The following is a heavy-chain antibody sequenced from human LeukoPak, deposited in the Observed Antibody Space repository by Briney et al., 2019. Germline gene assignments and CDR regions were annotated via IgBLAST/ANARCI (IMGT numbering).Heavy chain of an antibody. CDR1: GFTFSSYA. D-gene: IGHD3-10*01. Sequence: GGSLRLSCAASGFTFSSYAMSWVRQAPGKGLEWVSGISWNSGSIGYADSVKGRFTISRDNAKNSLYLQMNSLRAEDTAVYYCASGMVRGALPFNYWGQGTLVTVSS. CDR2: ISWNSGSI. J-gene: IGHJ4*02. V-gene: IGHV3-9*01. CDR3: ASGMVRGALPFNY.